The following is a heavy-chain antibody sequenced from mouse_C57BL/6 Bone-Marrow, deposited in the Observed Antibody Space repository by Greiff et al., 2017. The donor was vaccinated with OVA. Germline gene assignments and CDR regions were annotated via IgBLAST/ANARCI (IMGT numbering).Heavy chain of an antibody. CDR2: IFPGSGST. J-gene: IGHJ3*01. D-gene: IGHD2-12*01. V-gene: IGHV1-75*01. CDR3: ARKGGLRTFAY. Sequence: QVHVKQSGPELVKPGASVKISCKASGYTFTDYYINWVKQRPGQGLEWIGWIFPGSGSTYYNEKFKGKATLTVDKSSSTAYMLLSSLTSEDSAVYFCARKGGLRTFAYWGQGTLVTVSA. CDR1: GYTFTDYY.